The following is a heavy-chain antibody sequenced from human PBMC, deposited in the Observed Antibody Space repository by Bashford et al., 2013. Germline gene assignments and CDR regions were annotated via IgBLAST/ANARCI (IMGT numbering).Heavy chain of an antibody. Sequence: VGQAPGKGLGVGRHPLSSSSSYIYYADSVKGRFTISRDNAKNSLYLQMNSLRAEDTAVYYCARARYDFWSGYDDRNGMDVWGQGTTVTVSS. V-gene: IGHV3-21*01. D-gene: IGHD3-3*01. J-gene: IGHJ6*02. CDR3: ARARYDFWSGYDDRNGMDV. CDR2: LSSSSSYI.